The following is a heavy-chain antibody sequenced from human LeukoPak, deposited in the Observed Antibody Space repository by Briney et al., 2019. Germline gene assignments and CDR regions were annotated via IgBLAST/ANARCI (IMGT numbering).Heavy chain of an antibody. CDR1: GFIFSSYN. J-gene: IGHJ6*02. Sequence: GGSLRLSCAASGFIFSSYNINWVRQAPGKGLEWVSSISSSSTYIYYADSVKGRFTISRDNAKNSVYLQMISLRVEDAAVYYCARLRYYGMDVWGQGTTVTVSS. CDR2: ISSSSTYI. V-gene: IGHV3-21*01. CDR3: ARLRYYGMDV.